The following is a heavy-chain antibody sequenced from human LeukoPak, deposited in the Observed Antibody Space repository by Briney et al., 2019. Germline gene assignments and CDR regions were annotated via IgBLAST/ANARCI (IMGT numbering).Heavy chain of an antibody. V-gene: IGHV4-39*07. D-gene: IGHD2-2*01. CDR1: GDSISSANYY. CDR3: ARDSCSSTSCRKKFDN. Sequence: SETLSLTCTVSGDSISSANYYWGWVRQPPGKGLEWIGSIYFSGSTYYNPSLKSRVTISVETSKVQFSLKLSFVTAADTAVYYCARDSCSSTSCRKKFDNWGQGTLVTVSS. J-gene: IGHJ4*02. CDR2: IYFSGST.